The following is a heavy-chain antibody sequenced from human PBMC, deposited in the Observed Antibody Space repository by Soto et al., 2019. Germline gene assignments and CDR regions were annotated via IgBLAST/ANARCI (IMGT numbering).Heavy chain of an antibody. CDR3: ARGGDWKFDF. CDR2: IHHRGTT. Sequence: QVQLQESGPGLVKPSGTLSLTCDVSGDSIRSDKWWSWVRQSPGRGLEWIGEIHHRGTTNCNPSLKSRVTISVEKSKNQLSLEMTSLPAADTAIDYCARGGDWKFDFWGQGSLVTVS. J-gene: IGHJ4*02. D-gene: IGHD2-21*02. CDR1: GDSIRSDKW. V-gene: IGHV4-4*02.